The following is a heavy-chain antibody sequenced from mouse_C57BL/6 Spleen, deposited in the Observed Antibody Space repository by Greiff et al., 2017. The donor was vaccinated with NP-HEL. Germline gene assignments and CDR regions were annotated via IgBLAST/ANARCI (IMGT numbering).Heavy chain of an antibody. Sequence: EVQRVESGAELVKPGASVKLSCTASGFNIKDYYMHWVKQRTEQGLEWIGRIDPEDGETKYAPKFQGKATITADTSSNTAYLQLSSLTSEDTAVYYCARGLTTVVATRDYYAMDYWGQGTSVTVSS. V-gene: IGHV14-2*01. CDR1: GFNIKDYY. CDR2: IDPEDGET. CDR3: ARGLTTVVATRDYYAMDY. J-gene: IGHJ4*01. D-gene: IGHD1-1*01.